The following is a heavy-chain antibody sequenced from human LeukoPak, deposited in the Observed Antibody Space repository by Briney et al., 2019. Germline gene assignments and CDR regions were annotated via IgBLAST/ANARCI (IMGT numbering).Heavy chain of an antibody. D-gene: IGHD3-22*01. Sequence: TGGSLRLSCAASGFTVSSNYMSWVRQAPGKGLEWVSVIYSDDSTYYADSVKGRFTISRDNSKNTLYLQMNSLRAEDTAVYYCARDPRSYYYDTTPSNWGQGTLVTVSS. J-gene: IGHJ4*02. CDR2: IYSDDST. V-gene: IGHV3-66*01. CDR3: ARDPRSYYYDTTPSN. CDR1: GFTVSSNY.